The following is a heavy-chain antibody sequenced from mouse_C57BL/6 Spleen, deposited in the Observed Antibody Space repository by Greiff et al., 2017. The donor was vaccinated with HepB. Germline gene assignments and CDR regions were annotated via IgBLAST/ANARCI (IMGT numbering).Heavy chain of an antibody. CDR3: ARRSLIYYDYDYAMDY. D-gene: IGHD2-4*01. CDR1: GYAFSSYW. CDR2: IYPGDGDT. Sequence: VQLQQSGAELVKPGASVKISCKASGYAFSSYWMNWVKQRPGKGLEWIGQIYPGDGDTNYNGKFKGKATLTADKSSSTAYMQLSSLTSEDSAVYFCARRSLIYYDYDYAMDYWGQGTSVTVSS. V-gene: IGHV1-80*01. J-gene: IGHJ4*01.